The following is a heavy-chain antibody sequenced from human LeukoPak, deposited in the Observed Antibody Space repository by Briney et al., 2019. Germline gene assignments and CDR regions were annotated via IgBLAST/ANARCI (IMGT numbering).Heavy chain of an antibody. CDR2: IYYSGST. CDR1: GGSISSHY. Sequence: PSETLSLTCTVSGGSISSHYWSWLPQPPGKGLEWIGNIYYSGSTNYNPSLKSRLTISLDTSKNQFSQKLSSVTAADTAVYYCARHTETGSNAAFDIWGQGTTVTVSS. D-gene: IGHD1-1*01. CDR3: ARHTETGSNAAFDI. V-gene: IGHV4-59*08. J-gene: IGHJ3*02.